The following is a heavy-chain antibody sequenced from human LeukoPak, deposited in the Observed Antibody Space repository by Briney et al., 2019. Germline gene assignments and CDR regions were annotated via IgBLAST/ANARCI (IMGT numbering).Heavy chain of an antibody. D-gene: IGHD1-26*01. CDR1: GGSISSGGYY. V-gene: IGHV4-30-2*01. CDR2: IYQSGST. CDR3: ARARDTTSGSNWFDP. J-gene: IGHJ5*02. Sequence: SETLSLTCTVSGGSISSGGYYWSWIRQPPGKGLEWIGYIYQSGSTYYNPSLKSRVTISVDRSKNQFSLKLSSVTAADTAVYYCARARDTTSGSNWFDPWGQGTLVTVSS.